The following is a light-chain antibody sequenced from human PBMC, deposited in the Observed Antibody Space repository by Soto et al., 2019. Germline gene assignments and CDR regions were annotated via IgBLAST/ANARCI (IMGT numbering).Light chain of an antibody. CDR2: LGS. J-gene: IGKJ5*01. CDR3: MQALLTPST. CDR1: QSLLHSNGYNY. Sequence: DIVMTQSPLYLPVTPGEPASISCRSSQSLLHSNGYNYLDWYLQKPGQSPQLLIYLGSNRASGVPDMFSGGCSGTDFILKISRVEAEDVGVYYCMQALLTPSTFGQGTRLEIK. V-gene: IGKV2-28*01.